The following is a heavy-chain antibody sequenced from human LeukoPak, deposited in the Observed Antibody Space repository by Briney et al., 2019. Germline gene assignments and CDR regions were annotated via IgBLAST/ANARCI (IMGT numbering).Heavy chain of an antibody. Sequence: PSETLSLTCTDPGGSICSYYWSSIRQPAGKGLEWIGRIYTSGSTNYNPSLKSRVTMSVDTSKNQFSLKLSSVTAADTAVYYCARAFPSDGTYYYYYYMDVWGKGTTVTVSS. J-gene: IGHJ6*03. V-gene: IGHV4-4*07. D-gene: IGHD6-13*01. CDR1: GGSICSYY. CDR3: ARAFPSDGTYYYYYYMDV. CDR2: IYTSGST.